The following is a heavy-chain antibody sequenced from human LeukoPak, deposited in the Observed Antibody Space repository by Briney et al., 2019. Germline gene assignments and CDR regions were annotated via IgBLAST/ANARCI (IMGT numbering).Heavy chain of an antibody. V-gene: IGHV3-43*02. CDR3: AKDTRLTFYYDSSGEPHWYFDL. J-gene: IGHJ2*01. CDR2: ISGGGGST. D-gene: IGHD3-22*01. CDR1: GFTFYDYD. Sequence: GGSLTLSCAAWGFTFYDYDMQGVRHARGKGGEWVSLISGGGGSTYYADSVKGRFTISRDNSKNSLYLQMNSLRTEDTALYYCAKDTRLTFYYDSSGEPHWYFDLWGRGTLVTVSS.